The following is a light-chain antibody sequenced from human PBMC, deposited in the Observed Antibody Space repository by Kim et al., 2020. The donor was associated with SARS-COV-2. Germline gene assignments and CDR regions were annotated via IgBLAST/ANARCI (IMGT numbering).Light chain of an antibody. CDR3: QQSYFIPYT. CDR2: SAS. V-gene: IGKV1-39*01. J-gene: IGKJ2*01. Sequence: SASVGDRVIITCRASQNVANFVNWYQQSPGKAPKLLIYSASSLQSGVPSRFSGSGSVTDFTLTISSLQPEDFATYFCQQSYFIPYTFGQGTKLEIK. CDR1: QNVANF.